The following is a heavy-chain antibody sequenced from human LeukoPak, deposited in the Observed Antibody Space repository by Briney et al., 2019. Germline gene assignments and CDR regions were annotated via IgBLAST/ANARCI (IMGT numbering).Heavy chain of an antibody. Sequence: SETLSLTCTVSGGSISSYYWSWIRQPPGKGLEWIGYIYYSGSTNYNPSLKSRVTISVDTSKNQFSLKLSSVTAADTAVYYCARATQYYYGSGYLDYWGQGTLVTDSS. CDR3: ARATQYYYGSGYLDY. CDR1: GGSISSYY. CDR2: IYYSGST. J-gene: IGHJ4*02. D-gene: IGHD3-10*01. V-gene: IGHV4-59*01.